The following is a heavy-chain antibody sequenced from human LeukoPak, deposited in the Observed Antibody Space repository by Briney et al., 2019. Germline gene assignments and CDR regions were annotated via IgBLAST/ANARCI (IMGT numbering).Heavy chain of an antibody. CDR3: ARDFSRFGDFDY. V-gene: IGHV3-21*01. D-gene: IGHD3-10*01. CDR1: GFTFSSYS. CDR2: ISSSSSYI. J-gene: IGHJ4*02. Sequence: GSLRLSCAASGFTFSSYSMNWVRQAPGKGLEWVSSISSSSSYIYYADSVKGRFTISRDNAKNSLYLQMNSLRAEDTAVYYCARDFSRFGDFDYWGQGTLVTVSS.